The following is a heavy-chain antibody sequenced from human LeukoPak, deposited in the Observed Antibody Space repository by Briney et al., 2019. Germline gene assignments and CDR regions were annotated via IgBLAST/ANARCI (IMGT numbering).Heavy chain of an antibody. D-gene: IGHD1-14*01. CDR3: ARGGVNPVNH. V-gene: IGHV3-74*01. CDR2: MNEYSTTI. CDR1: GFPFNSFW. Sequence: GSLRLSCAASGFPFNSFWMHWVRQAPGKGLVWVSDMNEYSTTIRYADSVKGRFTISRDNAKSILYLQMNNLRAEDTAMYFCARGGVNPVNHWGQGTLVTVSS. J-gene: IGHJ5*02.